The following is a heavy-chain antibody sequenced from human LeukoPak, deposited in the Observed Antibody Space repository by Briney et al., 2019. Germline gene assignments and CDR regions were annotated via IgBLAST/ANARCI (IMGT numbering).Heavy chain of an antibody. J-gene: IGHJ6*03. Sequence: GGSLRLSCAASGFTFSSYGMHWVRQAPGKGLEWVAFIRYDGSNKYYADSVKGRFTISRDNSKNTLYLQMNSLRAEDTAVYYCAKIGYSNDYYYYYYMDVWGKGTTVTVSS. CDR1: GFTFSSYG. D-gene: IGHD4-11*01. CDR2: IRYDGSNK. CDR3: AKIGYSNDYYYYYYMDV. V-gene: IGHV3-30*02.